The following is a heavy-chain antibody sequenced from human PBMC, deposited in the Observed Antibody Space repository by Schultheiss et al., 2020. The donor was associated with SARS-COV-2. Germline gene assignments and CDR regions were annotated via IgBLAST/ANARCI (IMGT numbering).Heavy chain of an antibody. J-gene: IGHJ3*02. CDR3: ARAVVAGYNDAFDI. CDR2: IKQDGSEK. Sequence: GGSLRLSCAASGFTFSSYSMNWVRQAPGKGLEWVANIKQDGSEKYYVDSVKGRFTISRDNAKNSLYLQMNSLRAEDTALYYCARAVVAGYNDAFDIWGQGTMVTVSS. CDR1: GFTFSSYS. D-gene: IGHD2-15*01. V-gene: IGHV3-7*03.